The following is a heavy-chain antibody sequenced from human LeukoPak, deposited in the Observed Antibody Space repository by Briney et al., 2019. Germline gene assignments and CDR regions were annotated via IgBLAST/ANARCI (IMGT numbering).Heavy chain of an antibody. CDR3: ARDLWWNYRGWFDP. CDR1: GYTFTSYG. D-gene: IGHD1-7*01. Sequence: ASVKVSCKASGYTFTSYGISWVRQAPGQGLEWMGWISAYNGNTNYAQKFQGRVTMTRDTSISTAYMELSRLRSDDTAVYYCARDLWWNYRGWFDPWGQGTLVTVSS. CDR2: ISAYNGNT. J-gene: IGHJ5*02. V-gene: IGHV1-18*01.